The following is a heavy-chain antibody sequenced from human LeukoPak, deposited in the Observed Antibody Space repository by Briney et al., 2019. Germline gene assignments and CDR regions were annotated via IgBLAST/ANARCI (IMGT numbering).Heavy chain of an antibody. V-gene: IGHV3-30-3*01. CDR2: ISYDGSNK. Sequence: GGSLRLSCVASGFSFSDSVIHRVRQAPGKGLEWVAVISYDGSNKYYADSVRGRFTISRDNSKNTLYLQMSSLRPEDTSVYYCARDLGYSSSSEGLFDYWGQGTLVTVSS. CDR3: ARDLGYSSSSEGLFDY. CDR1: GFSFSDSV. J-gene: IGHJ4*02. D-gene: IGHD6-13*01.